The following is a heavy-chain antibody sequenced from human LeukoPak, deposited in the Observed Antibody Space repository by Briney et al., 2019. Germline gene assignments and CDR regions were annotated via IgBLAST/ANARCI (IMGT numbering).Heavy chain of an antibody. CDR3: ARDARLGT. D-gene: IGHD1-26*01. Sequence: SETLSLTCTVSGGSISTYYWSWIRQPPGKGLEWIGYIYYSGNTIYNPSLKSRVTISVDTSKNQFSLKLSSVTAADTAVYYCARDARLGTWGQGNLVTVSS. CDR2: IYYSGNT. J-gene: IGHJ5*02. CDR1: GGSISTYY. V-gene: IGHV4-59*01.